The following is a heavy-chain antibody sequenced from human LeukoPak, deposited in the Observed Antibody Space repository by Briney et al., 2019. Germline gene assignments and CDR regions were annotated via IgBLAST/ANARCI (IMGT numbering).Heavy chain of an antibody. J-gene: IGHJ4*02. CDR3: ARVAAGGTFQLDY. V-gene: IGHV3-72*01. CDR1: GFTFSDHY. Sequence: GGSLRLSCAASGFTFSDHYMDWVRQAPGKGLEWLGRTRNKANSYTTEYAASVKGRFTISRDDSKNSLYLQMNSLKTEDTAVYYCARVAAGGTFQLDYWGQGTLVTVSS. CDR2: TRNKANSYTT. D-gene: IGHD6-25*01.